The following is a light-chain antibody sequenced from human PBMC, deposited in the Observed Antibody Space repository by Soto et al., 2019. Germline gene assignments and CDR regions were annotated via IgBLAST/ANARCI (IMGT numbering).Light chain of an antibody. CDR3: SSYTTSNTRQLV. CDR1: SSDVGGYNY. V-gene: IGLV2-14*03. Sequence: QSVLTQPASVSGSPGQSITISCTGTSSDVGGYNYVSWYQHPPGKAPKLIIYDVSNRPSGVSYRFSGSKSGNTASLTISGLQPEDEADYYCSSYTTSNTRQLVFGTVTKVTVL. J-gene: IGLJ1*01. CDR2: DVS.